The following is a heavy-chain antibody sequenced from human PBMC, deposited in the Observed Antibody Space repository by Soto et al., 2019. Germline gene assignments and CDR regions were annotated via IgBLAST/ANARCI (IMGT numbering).Heavy chain of an antibody. CDR1: GLPFIGYS. CDR2: ISSGSTDI. D-gene: IGHD6-6*01. Sequence: EVQLVESGGGLVQPGGSLRLSCAASGLPFIGYSINWVRQAPGKGLEWVSYISSGSTDIQYADFVKGRFTISRDNAKNSVWRQMNGLRVEDTGVYYCTRDRQQVALDYWGQGTLVTVSS. V-gene: IGHV3-48*01. CDR3: TRDRQQVALDY. J-gene: IGHJ4*02.